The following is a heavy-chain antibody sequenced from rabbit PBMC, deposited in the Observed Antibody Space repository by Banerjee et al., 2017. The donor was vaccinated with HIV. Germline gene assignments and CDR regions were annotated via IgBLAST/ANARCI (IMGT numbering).Heavy chain of an antibody. CDR2: IYVGNNGST. Sequence: QSLEESGGDLVKPGASLTLTCTASGFSFSSNYYMCWVRQAPGKGLEWIACIYVGNNGSTYYANWAKGRFTISKTSSTTVTLQMTSLTAADTATYFCARDSGMIYAGYVGTGYAMGYFNLWGPGTLVTVS. CDR3: ARDSGMIYAGYVGTGYAMGYFNL. V-gene: IGHV1S40*01. CDR1: GFSFSSNYY. J-gene: IGHJ4*01. D-gene: IGHD8-1*01.